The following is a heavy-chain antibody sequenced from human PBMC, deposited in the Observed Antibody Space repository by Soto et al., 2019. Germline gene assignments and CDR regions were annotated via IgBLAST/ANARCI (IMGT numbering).Heavy chain of an antibody. D-gene: IGHD3-22*01. CDR1: GFTFSSYA. V-gene: IGHV3-30-3*01. CDR3: ARDRAHDSSGYANY. J-gene: IGHJ4*02. Sequence: QVQLVESGGGVVQPGRSLRLSCAASGFTFSSYAMHWVRQAPGEGLEWVAVISYDGSNKYYADSVKGRFTISRDNSKNTLYLQMNSLRAEDTAVYYCARDRAHDSSGYANYWGQGTLVTVSS. CDR2: ISYDGSNK.